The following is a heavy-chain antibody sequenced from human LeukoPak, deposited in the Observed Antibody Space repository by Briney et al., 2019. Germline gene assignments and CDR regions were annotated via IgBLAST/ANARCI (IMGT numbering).Heavy chain of an antibody. J-gene: IGHJ4*02. CDR1: GFTFSRYG. CDR2: TRSDESNK. Sequence: PGGSLRLSCAASGFTFSRYGMHWVRQAPGKGLEGVAYTRSDESNKYYADSVKGRFTISRDNSKNTLYLQMSSLRSEDTAMYYCANFYYGSGTDPSSVTYWGQGTLVTVSS. D-gene: IGHD3-10*01. CDR3: ANFYYGSGTDPSSVTY. V-gene: IGHV3-30*02.